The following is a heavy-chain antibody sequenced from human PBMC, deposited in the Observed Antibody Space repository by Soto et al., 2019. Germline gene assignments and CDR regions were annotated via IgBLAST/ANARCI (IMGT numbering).Heavy chain of an antibody. D-gene: IGHD1-26*01. V-gene: IGHV3-48*01. CDR3: ARVGWELLLDYFDY. CDR1: GFTFSSYR. CDR2: ISSTGSTI. J-gene: IGHJ4*02. Sequence: EVQLVESGGGLVQPGGSLRLSCAASGFTFSSYRMSWVRQAPGKGLEWVSYISSTGSTIFYADSVKGRFTLSRDNAKNSVYLQMNSLRAEDTAVYYCARVGWELLLDYFDYWGQGTLVTVSS.